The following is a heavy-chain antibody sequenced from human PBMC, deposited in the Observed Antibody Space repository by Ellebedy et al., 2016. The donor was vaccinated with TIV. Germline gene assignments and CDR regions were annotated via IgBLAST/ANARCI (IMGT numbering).Heavy chain of an antibody. CDR2: IFGSGGSR. V-gene: IGHV3-23*01. D-gene: IGHD5-18*01. CDR3: AKDRTPGDGYWVFDF. J-gene: IGHJ4*02. Sequence: LSLTCAASGFSFSSYAMSWVRQAPGKGLEWVSGIFGSGGSRYADSVKGRFTISRDNSKSTLDLQMSSLRAEDTAVYYCAKDRTPGDGYWVFDFWGQGTLVTVST. CDR1: GFSFSSYA.